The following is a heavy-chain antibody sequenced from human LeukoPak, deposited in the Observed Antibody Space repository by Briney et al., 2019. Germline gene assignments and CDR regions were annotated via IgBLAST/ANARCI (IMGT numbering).Heavy chain of an antibody. J-gene: IGHJ4*02. CDR2: ILFDGGSNN. CDR1: GLTYRHYG. CDR3: AKGEGGGTYQVIDY. D-gene: IGHD2-2*01. Sequence: GGSQRLSCAASGLTYRHYGLHWARPAPGKGLEWVALILFDGGSNNNYAGSVNGRFTTSTDNSKSTLSLRMNSLRAEDTAVYYCAKGEGGGTYQVIDYWGRGTVVTVSS. V-gene: IGHV3-30*18.